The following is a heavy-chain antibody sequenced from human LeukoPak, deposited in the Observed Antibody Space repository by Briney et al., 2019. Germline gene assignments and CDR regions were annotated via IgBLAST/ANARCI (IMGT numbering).Heavy chain of an antibody. V-gene: IGHV1-8*01. J-gene: IGHJ3*02. CDR1: GYTFTSYD. Sequence: ASVKVSCKASGYTFTSYDINWVRQATGQGLEWMGWMNPNRGNTGYAQKFQGRVTMTRNTSISTAYMELSSLRSEDTAVYYCARGYYYDSSGYWNAFDIWGQGTMVTVSS. D-gene: IGHD3-22*01. CDR3: ARGYYYDSSGYWNAFDI. CDR2: MNPNRGNT.